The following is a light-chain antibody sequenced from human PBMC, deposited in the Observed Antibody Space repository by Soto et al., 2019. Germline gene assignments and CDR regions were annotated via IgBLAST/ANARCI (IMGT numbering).Light chain of an antibody. CDR2: GNT. Sequence: QAVVTQPPSVSGAPGQRVTISCTGISSNIGAGYDVHWYQHLPGTAPKLLIYGNTIRPSGVPDRFSGSKSGTSASLAITGLQAEDEADYYCQSYDRSLRGYVFGTGTKVTVL. J-gene: IGLJ1*01. V-gene: IGLV1-40*01. CDR1: SSNIGAGYD. CDR3: QSYDRSLRGYV.